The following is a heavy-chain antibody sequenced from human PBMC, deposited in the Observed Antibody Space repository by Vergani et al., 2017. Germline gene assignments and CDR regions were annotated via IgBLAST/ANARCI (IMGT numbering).Heavy chain of an antibody. Sequence: EVQLVESGGGLVQPGRSLRLSCAASGFTFDDYAMHWVRQAPGKGLEWVSGISWNSGSIGYADSVKGRFTISRDNAKNSLYLQMNSLRAEDTAVYYCARNLNFYLDYWGQGTLVTVSS. J-gene: IGHJ4*02. V-gene: IGHV3-9*01. CDR1: GFTFDDYA. CDR2: ISWNSGSI. CDR3: ARNLNFYLDY.